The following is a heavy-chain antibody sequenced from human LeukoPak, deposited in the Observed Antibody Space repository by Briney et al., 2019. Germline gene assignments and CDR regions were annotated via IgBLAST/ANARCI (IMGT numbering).Heavy chain of an antibody. Sequence: GGSLRLSCAASGFTFRSYWMHWVRQGSGKGLVWVSRINSDGSSTTYADSVKGRFTISRDNAKNTLYLQMNGLRAEDTAVYYCARVRDYYYGMDVWGQGTTVTVSS. CDR1: GFTFRSYW. CDR2: INSDGSST. J-gene: IGHJ6*02. V-gene: IGHV3-74*01. CDR3: ARVRDYYYGMDV.